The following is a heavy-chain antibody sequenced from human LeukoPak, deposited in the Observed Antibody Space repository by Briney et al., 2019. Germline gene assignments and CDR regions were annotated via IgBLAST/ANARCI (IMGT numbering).Heavy chain of an antibody. CDR3: ARDRGDYDTSGSLFVF. J-gene: IGHJ4*02. CDR2: ISHDGII. V-gene: IGHV3-74*01. CDR1: GFTFSSYV. Sequence: GGSLRLSCETAGFTFSSYVMHWVRRTPGKGLVWVSRISHDGIISYADSVKGRFTISRDNAKNSLYLQMNSLRAEDTAVYYCARDRGDYDTSGSLFVFGGQGTVVTVSS. D-gene: IGHD3-22*01.